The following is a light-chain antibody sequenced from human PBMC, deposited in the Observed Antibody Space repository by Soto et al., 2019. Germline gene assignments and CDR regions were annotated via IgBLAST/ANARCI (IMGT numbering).Light chain of an antibody. Sequence: EIVLTQSPVTLSLSPGETATLSCRASQSISTNYLAWYQQKPGQAPRPLIFGASSRASSIPGRFSGSGSGTDFTPTISRLEPEDFAVYYCQHYGTSPTWTVGQGTKVEIK. CDR2: GAS. V-gene: IGKV3-20*01. CDR1: QSISTNY. J-gene: IGKJ1*01. CDR3: QHYGTSPTWT.